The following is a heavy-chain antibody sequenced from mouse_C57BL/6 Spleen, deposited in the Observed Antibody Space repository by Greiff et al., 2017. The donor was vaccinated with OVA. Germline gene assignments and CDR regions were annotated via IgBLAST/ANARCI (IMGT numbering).Heavy chain of an antibody. Sequence: QVQLQQPGAELVKPGASVKLSCKASGYTFTSYWMHWVKQRPGQGLEWIGVINPGSGGTNYNEKFKGKATLTADKSSSTAYMQLSSLTSEDSAVYFCARFLGPGGYYFDYWGQGTTLTVSS. J-gene: IGHJ2*01. V-gene: IGHV1-64*01. CDR3: ARFLGPGGYYFDY. CDR2: INPGSGGT. D-gene: IGHD4-1*01. CDR1: GYTFTSYW.